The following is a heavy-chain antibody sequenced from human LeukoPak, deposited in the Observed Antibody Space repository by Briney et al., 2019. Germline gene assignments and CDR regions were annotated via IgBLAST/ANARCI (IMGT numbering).Heavy chain of an antibody. J-gene: IGHJ3*02. CDR3: ARRASVEMATISAFDI. CDR1: GGSISSGDYY. CDR2: IYYSGST. D-gene: IGHD5-24*01. V-gene: IGHV4-30-4*01. Sequence: SETLSLTCTVSGGSISSGDYYWSWIRQPPGKGLEWIGYIYYSGSTYYNPSLKSRVTISVDTSKNQFSLKLSSVTAADTAVYYCARRASVEMATISAFDIWGQGTMVTVSS.